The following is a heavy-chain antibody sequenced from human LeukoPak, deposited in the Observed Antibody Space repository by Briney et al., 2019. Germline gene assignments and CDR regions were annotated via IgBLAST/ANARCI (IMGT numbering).Heavy chain of an antibody. J-gene: IGHJ6*02. CDR1: GGSISSYY. Sequence: SETLSLTCTVSGGSISSYYWSWIRQPPGKGLEWIGYIYYSGSTNYNPSLKSRVTISVDTSKNQFSLKLSSVTAADTAVCYCARGTVTLYYYYGMDVWGQGTTVTVSS. CDR2: IYYSGST. CDR3: ARGTVTLYYYYGMDV. V-gene: IGHV4-59*01. D-gene: IGHD4-11*01.